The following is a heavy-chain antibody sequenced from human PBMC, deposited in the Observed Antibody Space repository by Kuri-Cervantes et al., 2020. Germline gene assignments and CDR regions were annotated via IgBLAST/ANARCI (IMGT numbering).Heavy chain of an antibody. D-gene: IGHD3-22*01. CDR1: GYTFTSYD. CDR3: ARDPYYYDSSGYYYRPPFDY. CDR2: INPNSGGT. Sequence: ASVKVSCKASGYTFTSYDIDWVRQATGQGLEWMGWINPNSGGTNYAQKFQGRVTMTRDTSISTAYMELSRLRSDDTAVYYCARDPYYYDSSGYYYRPPFDYWGQGTLVTVSS. J-gene: IGHJ4*02. V-gene: IGHV1-2*02.